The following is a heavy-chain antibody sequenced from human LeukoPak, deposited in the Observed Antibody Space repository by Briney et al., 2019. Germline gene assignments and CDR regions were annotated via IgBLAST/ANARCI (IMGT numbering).Heavy chain of an antibody. D-gene: IGHD3-22*01. CDR3: ARSYYDSSGYLVIDY. CDR1: GGTFSSYA. V-gene: IGHV1-69*04. J-gene: IGHJ4*02. Sequence: SVKVYCKASGGTFSSYAISWVRQAPGQGLEWMGRIIPILGIANYAQKFQGRVTITADKSTSTAYMELSSLRSEDTAVYYCARSYYDSSGYLVIDYWGQGTLVTVSS. CDR2: IIPILGIA.